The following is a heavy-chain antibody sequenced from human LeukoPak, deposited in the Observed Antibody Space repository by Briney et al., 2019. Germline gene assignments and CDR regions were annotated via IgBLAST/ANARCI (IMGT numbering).Heavy chain of an antibody. CDR1: GGSISSGGYY. CDR3: ARESGYSSSWTRFDY. V-gene: IGHV4-31*03. Sequence: SETLSLTCTVSGGSISSGGYYWGWIRQHPGKGLEWIGYIYYSGSTYYNPSLKRRVTISVDTSKNQFSLKLSSVTAADTAVYYCARESGYSSSWTRFDYWGQGTLVTVSS. D-gene: IGHD6-13*01. J-gene: IGHJ4*02. CDR2: IYYSGST.